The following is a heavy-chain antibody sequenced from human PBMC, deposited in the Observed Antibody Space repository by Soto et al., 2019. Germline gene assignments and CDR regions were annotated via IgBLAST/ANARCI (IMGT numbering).Heavy chain of an antibody. D-gene: IGHD4-17*01. Sequence: QVQLVESGGGVVQPGRSLRLSCAASGFTFSNYGMHWVRQAPGKGLEWVAVISYHGSDKYYADSVKGRFTISRDNSKNTLYLQMDSLRAEDTAVYYCAKDHLTTTVTTVGDWGQGTLVTVSS. J-gene: IGHJ4*02. CDR1: GFTFSNYG. CDR2: ISYHGSDK. CDR3: AKDHLTTTVTTVGD. V-gene: IGHV3-30*18.